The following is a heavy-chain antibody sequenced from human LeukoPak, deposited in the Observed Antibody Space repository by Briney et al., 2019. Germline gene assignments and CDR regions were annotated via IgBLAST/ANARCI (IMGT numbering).Heavy chain of an antibody. CDR3: ARDNTAGGSGSYY. J-gene: IGHJ4*02. CDR2: FDPKEGER. V-gene: IGHV1-24*01. D-gene: IGHD3-10*01. CDR1: GDTLTELS. Sequence: ASVKVSCKVSGDTLTELSIHWVRQAPGKGLEWMGGFDPKEGERVYSQHFQGGFTMTEDTSSGTAYMELKSLRSEDTAVYYCARDNTAGGSGSYYWGQGTLVTVSS.